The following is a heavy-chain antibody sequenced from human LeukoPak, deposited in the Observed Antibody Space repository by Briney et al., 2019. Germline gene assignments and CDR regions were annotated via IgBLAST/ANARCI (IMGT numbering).Heavy chain of an antibody. Sequence: PGGSLRLSCAASGFTFSSYWMSWVRQAPGKGLEWVANIKQDGSEKYYVDSVKGRFTISRDNSKNTLYLQMNSLRAEDTAVYYCAKEPIAAAGTIFDYWGQGTLVTVSS. V-gene: IGHV3-7*03. CDR3: AKEPIAAAGTIFDY. CDR1: GFTFSSYW. D-gene: IGHD6-13*01. CDR2: IKQDGSEK. J-gene: IGHJ4*02.